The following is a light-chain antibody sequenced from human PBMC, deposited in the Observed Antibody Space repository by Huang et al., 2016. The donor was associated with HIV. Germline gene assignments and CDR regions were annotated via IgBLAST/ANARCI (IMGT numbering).Light chain of an antibody. J-gene: IGKJ5*01. CDR2: AAS. V-gene: IGKV1-39*01. CDR3: QQTYTTIT. Sequence: DIQMTQSPSSLSASVGDKVTITCRTSQSIATYLNWYQQKPGKAPILLIYAASSLQSGVPSRFRGSGSETDFAFTITSLQPEDFATYYCQQTYTTITFGQGTRLEIK. CDR1: QSIATY.